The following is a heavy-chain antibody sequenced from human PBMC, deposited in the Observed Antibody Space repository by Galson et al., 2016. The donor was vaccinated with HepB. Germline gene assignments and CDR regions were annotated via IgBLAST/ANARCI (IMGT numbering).Heavy chain of an antibody. D-gene: IGHD1-26*01. Sequence: PALVKPTQTLTLTCTFSGFSVSTSGVGVGWIRQSPGKALEWLALIYWDDNKRYSPSLKTRLSITKDTSKNQVVLTMTNMDPVDTATYYGDHSRVGATGDYYYGLDVWGQGTTVTVSS. CDR1: GFSVSTSGVG. J-gene: IGHJ6*02. V-gene: IGHV2-5*02. CDR3: DHSRVGATGDYYYGLDV. CDR2: IYWDDNK.